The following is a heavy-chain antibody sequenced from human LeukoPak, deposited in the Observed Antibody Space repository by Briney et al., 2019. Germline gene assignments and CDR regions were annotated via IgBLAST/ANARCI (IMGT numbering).Heavy chain of an antibody. D-gene: IGHD3-3*01. CDR2: ISSSSSYI. V-gene: IGHV3-21*01. J-gene: IGHJ3*02. Sequence: PGGSLRLSCAASGFTFSSYSMNWVRQAPGKGLEWVSSISSSSSYIYYADSVKGRFTISRDNAKNSLYLQMNSLRAEDTAVYYCAREMSAETLVAFDIWGQGTMVTVSS. CDR3: AREMSAETLVAFDI. CDR1: GFTFSSYS.